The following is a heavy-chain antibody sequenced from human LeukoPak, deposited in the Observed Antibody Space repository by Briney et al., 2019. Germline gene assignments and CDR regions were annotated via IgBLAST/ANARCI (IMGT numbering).Heavy chain of an antibody. J-gene: IGHJ4*02. V-gene: IGHV3-23*01. Sequence: PGGSLRLSCAASGFTFSSYAMSSFRQAPGKGLEWVSAISGSGGSTYYADSVKGRFTISRDNSRGTLYLQMNSLRAEDTAVYYCAKGYYDYVWGSYYFDYWGQGTLVTVSS. CDR3: AKGYYDYVWGSYYFDY. CDR1: GFTFSSYA. D-gene: IGHD3-16*01. CDR2: ISGSGGST.